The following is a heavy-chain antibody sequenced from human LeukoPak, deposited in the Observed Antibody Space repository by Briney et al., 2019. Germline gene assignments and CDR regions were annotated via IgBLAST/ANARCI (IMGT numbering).Heavy chain of an antibody. Sequence: PGGSLRLSCAASGFTFSDFFMTWIRQAPGKGLEWVSYISGSSDFTAYSDSVKGRFTISRDNTKKSLYLQMNSLRAEDTAVYYCARALYGSGSYSTYWGQGTLVTVSS. D-gene: IGHD3-10*01. CDR2: ISGSSDFT. V-gene: IGHV3-11*05. CDR1: GFTFSDFF. J-gene: IGHJ4*02. CDR3: ARALYGSGSYSTY.